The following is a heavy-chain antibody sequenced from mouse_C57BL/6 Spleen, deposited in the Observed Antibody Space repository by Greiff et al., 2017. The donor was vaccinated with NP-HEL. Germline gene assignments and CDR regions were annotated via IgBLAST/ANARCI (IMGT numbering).Heavy chain of an antibody. CDR3: AREGQAWFAY. CDR2: INPNNGGT. CDR1: GYTFTDYY. D-gene: IGHD3-3*01. V-gene: IGHV1-26*01. J-gene: IGHJ3*01. Sequence: EVQLQQSGPELVKPGASVKISCKASGYTFTDYYMNWVKQSHGKSLEWIGDINPNNGGTSYNQKFKGKATLTVDKSSSTAYMERRSLTSDDSAVYYCAREGQAWFAYWGQGTLVTVSA.